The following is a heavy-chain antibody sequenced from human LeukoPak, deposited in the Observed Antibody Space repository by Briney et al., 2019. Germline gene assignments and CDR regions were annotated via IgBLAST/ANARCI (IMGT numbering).Heavy chain of an antibody. V-gene: IGHV4-4*02. Sequence: SRVTISVDKSKNQFSLKLSSVTAADTAVYYCARTSPTLHSLFFDPWGQGTLVTVSS. CDR3: ARTSPTLHSLFFDP. D-gene: IGHD2-2*01. J-gene: IGHJ5*02.